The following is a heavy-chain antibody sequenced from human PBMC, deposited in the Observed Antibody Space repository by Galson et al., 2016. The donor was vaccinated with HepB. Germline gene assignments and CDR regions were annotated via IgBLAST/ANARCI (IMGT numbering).Heavy chain of an antibody. V-gene: IGHV3-21*01. CDR1: FTFRSHS. Sequence: FTFRSHSMNWVRQAPGKGLEWVSSISRSSSHIYYADSVKGRFTISRDNAKNSLYLQRNSLRAEDTAVYFCARGPLNLSGPELGQMAEYFQHWGQGTLVPVSA. CDR3: ARGPLNLSGPELGQMAEYFQH. CDR2: ISRSSSHI. D-gene: IGHD7-27*01. J-gene: IGHJ1*01.